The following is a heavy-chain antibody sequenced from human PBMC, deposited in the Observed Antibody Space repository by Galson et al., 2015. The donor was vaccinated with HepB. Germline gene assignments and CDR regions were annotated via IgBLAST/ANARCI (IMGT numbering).Heavy chain of an antibody. CDR3: ARDRRTGDFDY. J-gene: IGHJ4*02. Sequence: LTCTVSGDSISNYYWTWIRQPPGKGLEWIGYVYYTGSTNYNPSLKSRVTISVDTSKNQISLRLSAVTAADTAVYYCARDRRTGDFDYWGQGTLVTVSS. D-gene: IGHD7-27*01. CDR1: GDSISNYY. CDR2: VYYTGST. V-gene: IGHV4-59*01.